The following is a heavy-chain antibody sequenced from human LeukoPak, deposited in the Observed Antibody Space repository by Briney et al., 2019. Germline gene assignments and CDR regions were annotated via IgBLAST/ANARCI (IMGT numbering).Heavy chain of an antibody. D-gene: IGHD1-26*01. CDR1: DGSISNYY. V-gene: IGHV4-59*01. CDR2: IYYSGST. J-gene: IGHJ4*02. Sequence: SETLSLTCTVSDGSISNYYLSWIRLPPGKGLEWIGYIYYSGSTNYNPSHKSRVTMSVDTSKNQFSLNLNSVTPADTAVYYCARKGVGPYSPFDDWGQGTLVTVSS. CDR3: ARKGVGPYSPFDD.